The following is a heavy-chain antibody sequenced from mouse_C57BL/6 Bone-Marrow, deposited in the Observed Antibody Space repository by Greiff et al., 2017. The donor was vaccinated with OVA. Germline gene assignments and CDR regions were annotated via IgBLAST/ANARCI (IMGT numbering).Heavy chain of an antibody. CDR3: ARDGRFAY. J-gene: IGHJ3*01. Sequence: EVNVVESGGGLVKPGGSLKLSCAASGFTFSSYAMSWVRQTPEKRLEWVATISDGGSYTYYPDNVKGRFTISRDNAKNNLYLQMSHLKSEDTAMYYCARDGRFAYWGQGTLVTVSA. CDR2: ISDGGSYT. V-gene: IGHV5-4*03. CDR1: GFTFSSYA. D-gene: IGHD1-2*01.